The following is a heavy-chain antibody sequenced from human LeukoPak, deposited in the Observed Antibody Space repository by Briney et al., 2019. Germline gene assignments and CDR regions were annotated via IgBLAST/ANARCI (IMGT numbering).Heavy chain of an antibody. Sequence: PSETLSLTCTVSGGSISGGYWSWIRQPPGKGLEWIGYIYYSGSTNYNPSLKSRVTISVDTSKNQFSLKLSSVTAADTAVYYCARWFGELYPYYYYGMDVWGQGTTVTVSS. J-gene: IGHJ6*02. V-gene: IGHV4-59*08. CDR3: ARWFGELYPYYYYGMDV. D-gene: IGHD3-10*01. CDR2: IYYSGST. CDR1: GGSISGGY.